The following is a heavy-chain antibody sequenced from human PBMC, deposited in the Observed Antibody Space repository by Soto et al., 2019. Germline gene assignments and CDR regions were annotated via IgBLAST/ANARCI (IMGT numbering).Heavy chain of an antibody. V-gene: IGHV6-1*01. J-gene: IGHJ4*02. CDR2: TYYRSKWYN. Sequence: QVQLQQSGPGLVKPSQTLSLTCAISGDSVSSNRAAWNWIRQSPSRGLEWLGRTYYRSKWYNEQAVSVKSRLSSNPDTSKNQFSLQLNSVTPEDTAIYYCARDNDYSSGWYGVDCWGQGTLVTVSS. CDR1: GDSVSSNRAA. D-gene: IGHD6-19*01. CDR3: ARDNDYSSGWYGVDC.